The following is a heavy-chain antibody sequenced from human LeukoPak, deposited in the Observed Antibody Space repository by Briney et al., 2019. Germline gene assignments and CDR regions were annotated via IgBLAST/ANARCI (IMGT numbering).Heavy chain of an antibody. Sequence: GSLRLSCAASGFPFSSYSMNWVPQAPGKGLEWVSSISSISSYIYYADSVKARFTISRDNPKNSRNLQMNSLRAEDTAAYHSAIFGVVITAFDYWGQGTLVTVSS. CDR2: ISSISSYI. V-gene: IGHV3-21*01. J-gene: IGHJ4*02. D-gene: IGHD3-3*01. CDR1: GFPFSSYS. CDR3: AIFGVVITAFDY.